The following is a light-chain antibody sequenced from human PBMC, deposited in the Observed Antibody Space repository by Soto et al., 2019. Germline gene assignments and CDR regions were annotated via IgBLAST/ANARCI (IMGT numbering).Light chain of an antibody. Sequence: QYVLTQPPSTSGYPGQSVTISCTGNSSDVGGYNYVFWYQQHPGKAPKLMIYEVNKRPSGVTDRFSGSKSGNTASLTFSGLQADNEADYYCSSYAGSNNFVFGTGTKVTGL. CDR1: SSDVGGYNY. CDR2: EVN. CDR3: SSYAGSNNFV. J-gene: IGLJ1*01. V-gene: IGLV2-8*01.